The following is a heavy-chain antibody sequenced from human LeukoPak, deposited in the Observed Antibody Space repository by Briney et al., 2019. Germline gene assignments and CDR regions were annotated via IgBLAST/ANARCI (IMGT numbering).Heavy chain of an antibody. CDR3: ARASPTTNKGAYGWFDP. J-gene: IGHJ5*02. V-gene: IGHV4-4*07. CDR2: IYTSGST. Sequence: SETLSLTCTVSGGSISGYYWSWIRQPAGKGLEWIGRIYTSGSTNYNPSLKSRVTMSVDTSKNQFSLKLSSVTVADTAVYYCARASPTTNKGAYGWFDPWGQGTLVTVSS. CDR1: GGSISGYY. D-gene: IGHD1-14*01.